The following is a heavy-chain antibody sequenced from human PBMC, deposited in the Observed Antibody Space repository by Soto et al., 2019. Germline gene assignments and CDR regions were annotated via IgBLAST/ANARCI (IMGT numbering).Heavy chain of an antibody. CDR2: IYYSGST. D-gene: IGHD1-26*01. Sequence: SETLSLTCTVSGGSISSSSYYWGWIRQPPGKGLEWVGSIYYSGSTYYNPSLKSRVTMSVDTSKNQFSLRLSSVTASDTAVYYCARLATVFDYWGQGTLVTVSS. J-gene: IGHJ4*02. CDR3: ARLATVFDY. V-gene: IGHV4-39*01. CDR1: GGSISSSSYY.